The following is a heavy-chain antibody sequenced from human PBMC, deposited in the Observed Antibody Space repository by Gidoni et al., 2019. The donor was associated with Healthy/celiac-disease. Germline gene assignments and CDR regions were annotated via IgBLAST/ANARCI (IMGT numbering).Heavy chain of an antibody. V-gene: IGHV4-4*07. CDR1: GGSISSNY. Sequence: QVQLQESGPGLVKPSETLSLTCTVSGGSISSNYWSWIRQPAGKGLEWIGRIYTSGSTNYNPSLKSRVTMSVDTSKNQFSLKLSSVTAADTAVYYCARAGPDTAMVDSSLDFDYWGQGTLVTVSS. CDR3: ARAGPDTAMVDSSLDFDY. CDR2: IYTSGST. J-gene: IGHJ4*02. D-gene: IGHD5-18*01.